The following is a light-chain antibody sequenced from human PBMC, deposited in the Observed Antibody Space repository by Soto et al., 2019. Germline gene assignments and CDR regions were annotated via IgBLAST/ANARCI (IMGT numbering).Light chain of an antibody. V-gene: IGLV1-40*01. CDR3: QSFDSSLSTSI. J-gene: IGLJ2*01. CDR1: SSNLGADYD. Sequence: QSALTQPPSVSGTPGQRVSISCTGTSSNLGADYDVHWYQQLPGTAPRLLIFGNSVRPSGVPDRFFGSKSGTSASLAITGLQAEDEAIYYCQSFDSSLSTSIFGAGTKVTVL. CDR2: GNS.